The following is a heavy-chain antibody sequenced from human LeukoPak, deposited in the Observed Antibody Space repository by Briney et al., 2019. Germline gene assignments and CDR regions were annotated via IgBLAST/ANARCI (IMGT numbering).Heavy chain of an antibody. CDR3: ARDQAGDLSLSY. CDR2: INAGNGNT. Sequence: GASVKVSCTASGYTFTSYAMHWVRQAPGQRFEWMGWINAGNGNTKYSQKFQGRVTITRDTSASTAYMELSSLRSEDTAVYYCARDQAGDLSLSYWGQGTLVAVSS. V-gene: IGHV1-3*01. CDR1: GYTFTSYA. J-gene: IGHJ4*02. D-gene: IGHD7-27*01.